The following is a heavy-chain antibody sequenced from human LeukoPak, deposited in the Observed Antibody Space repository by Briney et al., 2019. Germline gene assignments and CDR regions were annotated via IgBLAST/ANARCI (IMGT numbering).Heavy chain of an antibody. Sequence: KPSETLSLTCAVYGGSFSAYYWSWIRQPPGKGLEWIGEINHSGNTNYNPSLKSRVTISVDTSKNQFSLKLSSVTAADTAVYYCARGDLGYCSGGSCYLYYFDYWGQGTLVTVSS. CDR2: INHSGNT. J-gene: IGHJ4*02. CDR3: ARGDLGYCSGGSCYLYYFDY. D-gene: IGHD2-15*01. CDR1: GGSFSAYY. V-gene: IGHV4-34*01.